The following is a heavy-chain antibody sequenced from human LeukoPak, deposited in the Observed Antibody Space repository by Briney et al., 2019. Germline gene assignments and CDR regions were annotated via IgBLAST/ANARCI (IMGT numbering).Heavy chain of an antibody. CDR3: ARGGHCTNGVCYAYYFDY. CDR1: GYTFTSYG. CDR2: ISAYNSNT. J-gene: IGHJ4*02. Sequence: GASVKVSCKASGYTFTSYGISWVRQAPGQGLEWMGWISAYNSNTNYAQKLQGRVTMTTDTSTSTAYMELRSLRSDDTAVYYCARGGHCTNGVCYAYYFDYWGQGTLVTVSS. D-gene: IGHD2-8*01. V-gene: IGHV1-18*01.